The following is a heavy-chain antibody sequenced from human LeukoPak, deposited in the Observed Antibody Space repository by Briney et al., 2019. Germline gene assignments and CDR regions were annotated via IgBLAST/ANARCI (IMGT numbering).Heavy chain of an antibody. CDR3: ARGRYDSSGYYSIFDY. Sequence: GGSLRLSCAASGFTFSSYGMHWVRQAPGKGLEWVAVISNDGSNKYYADSVKGRFTISRDNSKNTLYLQMNSLRAEDTAVYYCARGRYDSSGYYSIFDYWGQGTLVTVSS. CDR1: GFTFSSYG. CDR2: ISNDGSNK. D-gene: IGHD3-22*01. V-gene: IGHV3-30*03. J-gene: IGHJ4*02.